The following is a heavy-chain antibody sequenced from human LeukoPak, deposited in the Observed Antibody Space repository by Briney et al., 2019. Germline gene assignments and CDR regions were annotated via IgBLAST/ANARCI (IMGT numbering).Heavy chain of an antibody. Sequence: SEALSLTCAVYGGSFSGYYWSWIRQPPGKGLEWIGEINHSGSTNYNPSLKSRVTISVDTSKNQFSLKLSSVTAADTAVYYCARGPSSGLTYYYYYGMDVWGQGTTVTVSS. D-gene: IGHD6-6*01. V-gene: IGHV4-34*01. CDR3: ARGPSSGLTYYYYYGMDV. J-gene: IGHJ6*02. CDR1: GGSFSGYY. CDR2: INHSGST.